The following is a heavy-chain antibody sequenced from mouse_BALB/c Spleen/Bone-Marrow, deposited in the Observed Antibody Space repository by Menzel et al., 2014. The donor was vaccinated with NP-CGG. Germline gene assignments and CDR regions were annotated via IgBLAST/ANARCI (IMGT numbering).Heavy chain of an antibody. CDR3: ARGGFRGLDY. Sequence: EVMLVESGGGLVKPGGSLKLSCAASGFTFSSYAMSWVRQTPEKRLEWVASISSGGSTYYPDSVKGRFTISRDNAKNILYLQMNSLRSEDTAMYYCARGGFRGLDYWGQGTTLTVSS. CDR2: ISSGGST. J-gene: IGHJ2*01. CDR1: GFTFSSYA. V-gene: IGHV5-6-5*01.